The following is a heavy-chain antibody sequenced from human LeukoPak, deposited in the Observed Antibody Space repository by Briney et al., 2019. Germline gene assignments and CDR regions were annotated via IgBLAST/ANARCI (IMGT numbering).Heavy chain of an antibody. CDR3: AREAIGSYYTNFDY. CDR2: INPNGGGT. V-gene: IGHV1-2*02. Sequence: GASVKVSCKASGYTFTGYYIHWVRQAPGQGLEWMGWINPNGGGTNYLQKFQGRVTMTRDTSISTAYMELSRLRSDDTAAYYCAREAIGSYYTNFDYWGQGTLVTVSS. D-gene: IGHD1-26*01. J-gene: IGHJ4*02. CDR1: GYTFTGYY.